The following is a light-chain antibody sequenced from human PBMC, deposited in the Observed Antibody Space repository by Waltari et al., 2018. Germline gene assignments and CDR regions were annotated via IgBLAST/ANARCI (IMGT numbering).Light chain of an antibody. V-gene: IGKV2-28*01. CDR2: LGS. CDR3: LQYLSSPHT. Sequence: DIVMTQSPLSLSVTPGEPASISCRSSQSLLPSNGKNYLDWYLQKPGQSPQLLIYLGSNRASGVPDRFSGSGSGTDFTLKISRVEAEDVGVYYCLQYLSSPHTFGQGTKLEIK. CDR1: QSLLPSNGKNY. J-gene: IGKJ2*01.